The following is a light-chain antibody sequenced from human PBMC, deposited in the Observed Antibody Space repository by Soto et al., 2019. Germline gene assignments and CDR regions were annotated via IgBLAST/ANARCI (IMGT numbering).Light chain of an antibody. CDR3: QHYKTYPIT. Sequence: DIQMNQSPSSLSAYVGDRVTITCRASQDISHYLVWFQQKPGKAPKSLIYAASNLHSGVPSRFSGSGSGTDFTLTISSLQPEDFATYYCQHYKTYPITFGQGTRLEIK. J-gene: IGKJ5*01. CDR2: AAS. V-gene: IGKV1-16*01. CDR1: QDISHY.